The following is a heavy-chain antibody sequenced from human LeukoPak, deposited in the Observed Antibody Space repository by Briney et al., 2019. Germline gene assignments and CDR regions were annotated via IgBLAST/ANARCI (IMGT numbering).Heavy chain of an antibody. CDR1: GFPFSSYA. Sequence: TGGSLRLSCAVSGFPFSSYAMSTVHQAPGKGLEWVSAISGSGGSTYYADSVKGRFTISRDNSKNTLYLQMNSLRAEDTAVYYCAKHGNYYYYGMDVWGQGTTVTVSS. V-gene: IGHV3-23*01. J-gene: IGHJ6*02. CDR2: ISGSGGST. CDR3: AKHGNYYYYGMDV.